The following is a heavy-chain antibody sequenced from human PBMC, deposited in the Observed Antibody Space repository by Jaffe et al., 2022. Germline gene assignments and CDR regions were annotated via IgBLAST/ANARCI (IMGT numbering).Heavy chain of an antibody. CDR2: INHSGST. CDR1: GGSFSGYY. CDR3: ARVDTAMLYYFDY. V-gene: IGHV4-34*01. D-gene: IGHD5-18*01. Sequence: QVQLQQWGAGLLKPSETLSLTCAVYGGSFSGYYWSWIRQPPGKGLEWIGEINHSGSTNYNPSLKSRVTISVDTSKNQFSLKLSSVTAADTAVYYCARVDTAMLYYFDYWGQGTLVTVSS. J-gene: IGHJ4*02.